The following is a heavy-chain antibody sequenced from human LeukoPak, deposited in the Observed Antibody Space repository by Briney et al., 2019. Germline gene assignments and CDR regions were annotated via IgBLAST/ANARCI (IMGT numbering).Heavy chain of an antibody. Sequence: GRSLRLSCAASGFTFSSYGMHWVRQAPGKGLEWGAVISYDGSNKYYADSVKGRFTISRDNSKNTLYLQMNSLRAEDTAVYYCAKDLSGSLPAAHYYYYGMDVWGQGTTVTVSS. CDR2: ISYDGSNK. J-gene: IGHJ6*02. D-gene: IGHD2-2*01. CDR3: AKDLSGSLPAAHYYYYGMDV. V-gene: IGHV3-30*18. CDR1: GFTFSSYG.